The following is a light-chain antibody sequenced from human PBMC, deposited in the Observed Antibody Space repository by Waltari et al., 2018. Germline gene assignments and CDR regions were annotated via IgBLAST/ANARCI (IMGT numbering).Light chain of an antibody. CDR3: QQYDNWPRT. CDR1: QSVSSN. CDR2: GAS. J-gene: IGKJ1*01. Sequence: EIVMAQSPATLSVSPGDRATLSCRASQSVSSNLAWYQQNPGQAPRLLIYGASTRATGIPARFSGSGSGTEFTLTISSLQSEDFAVYYCQQYDNWPRTFGQGTKVEIK. V-gene: IGKV3-15*01.